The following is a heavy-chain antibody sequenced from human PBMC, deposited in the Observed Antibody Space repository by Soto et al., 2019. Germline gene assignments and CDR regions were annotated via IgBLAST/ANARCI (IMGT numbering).Heavy chain of an antibody. J-gene: IGHJ6*02. V-gene: IGHV6-1*01. Sequence: SQTLSLTCAISGDTVSSNSATWNWIRQSPSRGLEWLGRTYYRSKWYDEYAVSVKSRITINPDTSKNQFSLQLNSVTPEDTAVYYCVMQRSSSTFYHVMDVWGQGTTVTVSS. CDR3: VMQRSSSTFYHVMDV. CDR2: TYYRSKWYD. D-gene: IGHD3-16*01. CDR1: GDTVSSNSAT.